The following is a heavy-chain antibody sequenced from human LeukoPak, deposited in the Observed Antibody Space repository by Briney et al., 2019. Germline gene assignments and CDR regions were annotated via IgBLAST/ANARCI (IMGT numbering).Heavy chain of an antibody. Sequence: GESLRLSCEASGFTFSDYYMSWIRQAPGKGLEWDSYISSSGSTIYYADSVKDRFTISRDNAKNSLYLQMNSLGAEDTAVYYCARDGGYYGSGSYYGYWGQGTLVTVSS. CDR2: ISSSGSTI. CDR3: ARDGGYYGSGSYYGY. D-gene: IGHD3-10*01. J-gene: IGHJ4*02. V-gene: IGHV3-11*01. CDR1: GFTFSDYY.